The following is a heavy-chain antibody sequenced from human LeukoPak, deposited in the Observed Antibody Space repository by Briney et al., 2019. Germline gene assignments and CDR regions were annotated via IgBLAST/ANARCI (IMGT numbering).Heavy chain of an antibody. CDR2: LSGSCGST. D-gene: IGHD2-15*01. J-gene: IGHJ4*02. Sequence: GGSLRLSCAASGFTFSSYAMSWVRQATGKGLEWVSALSGSCGSTYYADSVKGRFTISRDNSKNTLYLQMNSLRAEDTAVYYCVNVVPAAIVVVAARPFDYWGQGTLVTVSS. CDR1: GFTFSSYA. CDR3: VNVVPAAIVVVAARPFDY. V-gene: IGHV3-23*01.